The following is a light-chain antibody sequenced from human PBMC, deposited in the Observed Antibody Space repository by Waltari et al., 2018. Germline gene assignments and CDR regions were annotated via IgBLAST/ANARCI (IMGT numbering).Light chain of an antibody. J-gene: IGLJ2*01. V-gene: IGLV2-14*01. CDR3: SSYTGRGTVI. CDR2: ALP. CDR1: NSDIGSYSS. Sequence: QSVLTQPASVSGSPGQPITISCTGTNSDIGSYSSVSWYQQYPGNAPKPIILALPDGPSRVSTRFSGFQSGDTPSLPLSGLQADDEADYFCSSYTGRGTVIFGRGTMVTVL.